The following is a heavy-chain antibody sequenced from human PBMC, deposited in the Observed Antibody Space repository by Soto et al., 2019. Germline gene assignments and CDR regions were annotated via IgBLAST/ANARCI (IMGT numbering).Heavy chain of an antibody. CDR3: ASIAAPGTTHFDF. CDR2: IYYSGNT. Sequence: SETLSLTCTVSGGSLGSSGYYWGWIRQSPGKGLEWIGNIYYSGNTFYNPSLKSRVTISVDTSKNQIYLHLSAVTTADTAIFYCASIAAPGTTHFDFWGQGTLVTVSS. J-gene: IGHJ4*02. CDR1: GGSLGSSGYY. V-gene: IGHV4-39*01. D-gene: IGHD6-13*01.